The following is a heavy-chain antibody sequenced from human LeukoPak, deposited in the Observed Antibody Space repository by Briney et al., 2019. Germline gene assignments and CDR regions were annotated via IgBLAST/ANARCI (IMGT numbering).Heavy chain of an antibody. CDR3: ATVPRSGYYYFDY. CDR2: ISGSGGST. J-gene: IGHJ4*02. D-gene: IGHD5-12*01. Sequence: GGSLRLSCAASGFTFRSYAMTWVRQAPGKGLEWVSFISGSGGSTYYADSVKGRFTISKDKSRNTLFLRMNSLRAEDTAVYYCATVPRSGYYYFDYWGQGTLVTVPS. CDR1: GFTFRSYA. V-gene: IGHV3-23*01.